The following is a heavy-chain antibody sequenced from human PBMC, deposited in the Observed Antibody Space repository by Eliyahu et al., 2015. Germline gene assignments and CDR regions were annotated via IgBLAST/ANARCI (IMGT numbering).Heavy chain of an antibody. J-gene: IGHJ4*02. Sequence: QVQLVQSGAEVKKPGSSVKVSCRTYGDTFRRYSISWIRQAPGQGLEWMGRIIPVIDAVTYAEKFQGRVTITADGSTSTVYMELSSLKSEETAVYFCARAQYNTIDVYYFDSWGQGTPVIVSS. CDR2: IIPVIDAV. CDR3: ARAQYNTIDVYYFDS. CDR1: GDTFRRYS. D-gene: IGHD3-3*01. V-gene: IGHV1-69*08.